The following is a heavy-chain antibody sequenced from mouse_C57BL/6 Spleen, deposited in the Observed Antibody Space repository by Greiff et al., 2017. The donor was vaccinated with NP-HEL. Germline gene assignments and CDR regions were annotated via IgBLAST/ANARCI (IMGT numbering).Heavy chain of an antibody. D-gene: IGHD3-2*02. J-gene: IGHJ3*01. CDR1: GFNIKDYY. Sequence: EVKLMESGAELVKPGASVKLSCTASGFNIKDYYMHWVKQRTEQGPEWIGRIDPEDGETKYAPKFQGKATTTADTSSNTAYLQLSSLTSEDTAVYYCAAAAQATWFAYWGQGTLVTVSA. CDR2: IDPEDGET. V-gene: IGHV14-2*01. CDR3: AAAAQATWFAY.